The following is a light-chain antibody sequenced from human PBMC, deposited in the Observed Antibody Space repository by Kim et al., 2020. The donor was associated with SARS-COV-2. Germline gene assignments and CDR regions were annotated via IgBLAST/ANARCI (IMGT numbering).Light chain of an antibody. CDR2: KND. CDR1: SSNVGSRF. CDR3: AAWDDSLSGWV. V-gene: IGLV1-47*01. J-gene: IGLJ3*02. Sequence: QSVLTQPPSASGAPGQRVTISCSGSSSNVGSRFVYWYQQLPDTAPRLLIYKNDRRSSGVPERFSGSKSGTTASLAISGLRSEDEADYYCAAWDDSLSGWVFGGWTNFTVL.